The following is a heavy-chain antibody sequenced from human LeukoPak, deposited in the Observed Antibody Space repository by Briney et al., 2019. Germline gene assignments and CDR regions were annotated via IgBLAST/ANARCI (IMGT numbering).Heavy chain of an antibody. Sequence: PSETLSLTCTVSGDSISSYYWSWIRQPPGKRLEWIGYIYCSGSTNYNPSLKSRLTISLDTSKNQFSLKLSSVTAADTAVYYCARVLNPWFGEFAFDYWGQGALVIVSS. CDR1: GDSISSYY. D-gene: IGHD3-10*01. V-gene: IGHV4-59*01. J-gene: IGHJ4*02. CDR3: ARVLNPWFGEFAFDY. CDR2: IYCSGST.